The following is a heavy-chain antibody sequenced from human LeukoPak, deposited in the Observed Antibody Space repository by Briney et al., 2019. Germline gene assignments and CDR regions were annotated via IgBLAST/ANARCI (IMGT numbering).Heavy chain of an antibody. CDR1: GGSISSSSYY. Sequence: SQTLSLTCAVSGGSISSSSYYWGWIRQPPGKGLEWIGSIYYSGSTYYNPSLKSRVTISVDTSKNQFSLKLSSVTAADTAVHYCARHGAATVIDYWGQGTLVTVSS. D-gene: IGHD2-15*01. CDR2: IYYSGST. V-gene: IGHV4-39*01. J-gene: IGHJ4*02. CDR3: ARHGAATVIDY.